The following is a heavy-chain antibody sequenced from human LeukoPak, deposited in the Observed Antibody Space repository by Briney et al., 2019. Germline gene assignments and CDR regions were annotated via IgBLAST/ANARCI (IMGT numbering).Heavy chain of an antibody. CDR3: ARDDSGYDYGGY. J-gene: IGHJ4*02. CDR2: IISSSSYI. D-gene: IGHD5-12*01. V-gene: IGHV3-21*01. Sequence: NPGGSLRLSCAASGFTFSSYSMNWVRQAPGKGLEWVSSIISSSSYIYYADSVKGRFTISRDNAKNSLYLQMNSLRAEDTAVYYCARDDSGYDYGGYWGQGTLVTVSS. CDR1: GFTFSSYS.